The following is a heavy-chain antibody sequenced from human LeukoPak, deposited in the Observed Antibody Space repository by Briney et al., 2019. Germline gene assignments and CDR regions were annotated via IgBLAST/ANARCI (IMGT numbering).Heavy chain of an antibody. V-gene: IGHV3-74*01. J-gene: IGHJ5*02. D-gene: IGHD2-15*01. Sequence: GGSLRLSCAASGFTFSKYWLHWLRQAPGKGLVWVSRINPDDKSASYADSVKGRFTIARDDARKTLYLQMNNLRAEDTADYCVRGGPSTWSWGQGTLVTVSS. CDR1: GFTFSKYW. CDR2: INPDDKSA. CDR3: VRGGPSTWS.